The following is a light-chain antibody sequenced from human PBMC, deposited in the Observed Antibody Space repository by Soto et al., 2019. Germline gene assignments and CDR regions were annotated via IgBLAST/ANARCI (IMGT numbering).Light chain of an antibody. J-gene: IGLJ2*01. Sequence: QSALTQPPSASGSPGQSVTISCTGTSSDVGGYKYVSWYQQHPGKAPKLMIYEVSHRPSGVPDRFSGSKSGNTASLTVSGLQAEDEADYYCSSYAGSNNLNVFGGGTKLTVL. V-gene: IGLV2-8*01. CDR1: SSDVGGYKY. CDR2: EVS. CDR3: SSYAGSNNLNV.